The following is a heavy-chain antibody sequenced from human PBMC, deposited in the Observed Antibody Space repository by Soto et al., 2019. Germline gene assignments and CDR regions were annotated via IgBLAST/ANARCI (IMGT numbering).Heavy chain of an antibody. J-gene: IGHJ4*02. CDR2: ISWNSGAK. D-gene: IGHD5-12*01. CDR1: GFAFGDSA. V-gene: IGHV3-9*01. CDR3: AKAPYAGYFYYFDS. Sequence: EVHLVESGGDWVQPGRSLRLSCAGSGFAFGDSAMHWVRQAPGKGLEWVAGISWNSGAKGYADSVKGRFTISRDNAKKSLYLQMNTLIPEDTALYYCAKAPYAGYFYYFDSWGQGTLVTVSS.